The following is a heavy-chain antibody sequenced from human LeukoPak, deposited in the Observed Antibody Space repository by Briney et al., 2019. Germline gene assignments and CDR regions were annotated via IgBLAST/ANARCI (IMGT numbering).Heavy chain of an antibody. D-gene: IGHD6-19*01. Sequence: GGSLRLSCAASGFTFSSYGMHWVRQAPGKGLEWVAVIWYDGSNKYYADSVKGRFTISRDNSKNTLYLQMNSLRAEDTAVYYCARSPRLVLGYVDYWGQGTLVTVSS. CDR1: GFTFSSYG. CDR3: ARSPRLVLGYVDY. V-gene: IGHV3-33*01. CDR2: IWYDGSNK. J-gene: IGHJ4*02.